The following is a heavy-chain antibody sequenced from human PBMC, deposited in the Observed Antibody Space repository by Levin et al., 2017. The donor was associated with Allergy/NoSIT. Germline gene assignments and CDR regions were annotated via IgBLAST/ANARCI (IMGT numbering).Heavy chain of an antibody. CDR2: IYTNRST. Sequence: SQTLSLTCSVSTGSISSGSYFWTWIRQPAGKGLEWIGHIYTNRSTMYNPSLKSRGTISVDTAKNQFSLSLSSVTAADTAVYYCGKRYTGYDWEDYWGQGTLVTVSS. CDR3: GKRYTGYDWEDY. J-gene: IGHJ4*02. V-gene: IGHV4-61*09. CDR1: TGSISSGSYF. D-gene: IGHD5-12*01.